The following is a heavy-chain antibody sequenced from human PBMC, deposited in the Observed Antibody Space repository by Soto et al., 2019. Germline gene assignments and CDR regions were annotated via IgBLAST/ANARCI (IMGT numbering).Heavy chain of an antibody. J-gene: IGHJ3*02. V-gene: IGHV4-34*01. Sequence: PSETLSLTCAVYGGSFSGYYLSWIRQPPGKGLEWIGEINHSGSTNYNPSLKSRVTISVDTSKNQFSLKLSSVTAADTAVYYCARERSSSWYIAFDIWGQGTMVTVS. D-gene: IGHD6-13*01. CDR3: ARERSSSWYIAFDI. CDR1: GGSFSGYY. CDR2: INHSGST.